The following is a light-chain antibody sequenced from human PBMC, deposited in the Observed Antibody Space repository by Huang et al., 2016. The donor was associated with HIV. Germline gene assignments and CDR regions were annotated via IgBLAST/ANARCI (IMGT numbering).Light chain of an antibody. Sequence: DIQMTQYPFSLSASVGDRVTITCRASQSISSYLNWYQQKPGKSPKILIYAASTLQSGIPSRFSGSGAGTDFTLAITSLQPEDFATYYCQQTYIIPITFGQGTKLEIK. CDR3: QQTYIIPIT. V-gene: IGKV1-39*01. CDR2: AAS. J-gene: IGKJ2*01. CDR1: QSISSY.